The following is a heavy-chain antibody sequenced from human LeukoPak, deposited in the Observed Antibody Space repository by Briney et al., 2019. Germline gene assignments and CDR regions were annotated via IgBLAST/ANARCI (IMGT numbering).Heavy chain of an antibody. J-gene: IGHJ6*02. D-gene: IGHD3-10*01. V-gene: IGHV3-7*01. Sequence: SGGSLRLSCAASGFTFSSYWMSWVRQAPGKGQEWVANIKQDGSEKYYADSVKGRFTISRDNAKNSLYLQMNSLRAEDTAVYYCARDFNILLWFGESTYGMDVWGQGTTVTVSS. CDR2: IKQDGSEK. CDR1: GFTFSSYW. CDR3: ARDFNILLWFGESTYGMDV.